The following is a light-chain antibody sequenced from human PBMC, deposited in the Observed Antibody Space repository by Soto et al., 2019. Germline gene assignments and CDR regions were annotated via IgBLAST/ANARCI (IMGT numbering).Light chain of an antibody. CDR2: GPS. Sequence: DIVLTQSPRTLSLSPGERDTLYCRSSKSVSSSYLAWYRQKHGQAPRLLIHGPSSRATGTPDRFTGSGSGKDFTLTITRLEPEDLAVYYCQQYVTSPITFGQGTRLEIK. V-gene: IGKV3-20*01. J-gene: IGKJ5*01. CDR1: KSVSSSY. CDR3: QQYVTSPIT.